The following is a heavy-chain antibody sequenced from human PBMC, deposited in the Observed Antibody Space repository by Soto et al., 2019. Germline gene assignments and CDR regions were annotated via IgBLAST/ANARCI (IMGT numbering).Heavy chain of an antibody. V-gene: IGHV1-18*01. CDR3: ARHHGPTTSENWFDP. J-gene: IGHJ5*02. CDR2: ISTYSGDT. D-gene: IGHD5-12*01. CDR1: GYTFFTYY. Sequence: ASVKVSCKASGYTFFTYYISWVREAPGQGLEWMGWISTYSGDTKYAQKFQGRVTMTTDTSTTTAYLELRSLRSDDTAVYYCARHHGPTTSENWFDPWGQGILVTVSS.